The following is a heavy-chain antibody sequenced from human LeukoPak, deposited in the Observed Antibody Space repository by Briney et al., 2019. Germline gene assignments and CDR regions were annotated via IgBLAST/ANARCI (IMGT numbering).Heavy chain of an antibody. CDR2: INHSGST. D-gene: IGHD3-10*01. Sequence: SETLSLTCAVYGGSFRGYYWSWIRQPPGKGLEWIGEINHSGSTNYNPSLKSRVTISVDTSKNQFSLKLSSVTAADTAVYYCARGRRPRGYGSGSYYTNWFDPWGQGTLVTVSS. CDR3: ARGRRPRGYGSGSYYTNWFDP. CDR1: GGSFRGYY. J-gene: IGHJ5*02. V-gene: IGHV4-34*01.